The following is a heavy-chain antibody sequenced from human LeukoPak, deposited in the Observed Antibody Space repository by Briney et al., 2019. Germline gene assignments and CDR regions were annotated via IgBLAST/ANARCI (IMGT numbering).Heavy chain of an antibody. CDR2: ISAYDGNT. CDR1: GYTFTSYG. V-gene: IGHV1-18*01. J-gene: IGHJ6*02. CDR3: ARHIAAAGEVYYYYGMDV. Sequence: ASVKVSCKASGYTFTSYGIGWVRQAPGQGLEWIGWISAYDGNTNYAQKLQGRVTMTTDTSTSTAYMELRSLRSDDTAVYYCARHIAAAGEVYYYYGMDVWGQGTTVTLSS. D-gene: IGHD6-13*01.